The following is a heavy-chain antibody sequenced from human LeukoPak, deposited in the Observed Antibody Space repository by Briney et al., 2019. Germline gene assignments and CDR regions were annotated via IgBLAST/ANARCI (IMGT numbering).Heavy chain of an antibody. J-gene: IGHJ5*02. Sequence: ASVKVSCKASGYTFTGYYMHWVRQAPGQGREWMGWINPNSGGTNYAQKFQGRVTMTRDTSISTAYMELSRLRSDDTAVYYCAREVKYQLLSSXWFDPWGQGTLVTVSS. CDR3: AREVKYQLLSSXWFDP. CDR2: INPNSGGT. CDR1: GYTFTGYY. D-gene: IGHD2-2*01. V-gene: IGHV1-2*02.